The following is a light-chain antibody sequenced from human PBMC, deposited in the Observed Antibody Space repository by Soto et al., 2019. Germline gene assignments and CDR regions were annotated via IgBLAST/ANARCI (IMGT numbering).Light chain of an antibody. Sequence: DLQMTQSPSSLSASVGDKVTITCRAGQSISTYLNWYQQKPGKAPKLLIYRASSLLSGVPSRFSGSGSGTDFTLTISTLQPEDFATYYCRQSYTSQWTFGQGTKVDIK. J-gene: IGKJ1*01. CDR3: RQSYTSQWT. CDR1: QSISTY. CDR2: RAS. V-gene: IGKV1-39*01.